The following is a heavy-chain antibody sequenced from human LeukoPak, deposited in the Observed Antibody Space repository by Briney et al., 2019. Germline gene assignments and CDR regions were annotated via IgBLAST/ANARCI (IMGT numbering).Heavy chain of an antibody. D-gene: IGHD6-19*01. V-gene: IGHV3-30*18. J-gene: IGHJ6*03. CDR2: ISYDGSNK. Sequence: GGSLRLSCAASGFTFSSYGMHWVRQAPGKGLEWVAVISYDGSNKYYADSVKGRFTISRDNSKNTLYLQMNSLRAEDTAVYYCAKTGGSGWSYYYYYYYMDVWGKGTTVTVSS. CDR3: AKTGGSGWSYYYYYYYMDV. CDR1: GFTFSSYG.